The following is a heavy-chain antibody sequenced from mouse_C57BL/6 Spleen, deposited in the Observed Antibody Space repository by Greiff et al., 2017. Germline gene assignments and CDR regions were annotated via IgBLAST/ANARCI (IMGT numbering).Heavy chain of an antibody. CDR3: ARISPITTVVAPYFDY. J-gene: IGHJ2*01. CDR2: LDPSNGNT. V-gene: IGHV14-3*01. Sequence: EVQLQQSVAELVRPGASVKLSCTASGFNIKNTYMHWVKQRPEQGLEWIGRLDPSNGNTKYAPKFQGKATITAATASNTANLQLSSLTSEDTAIYYCARISPITTVVAPYFDYWGQGTTLTVSS. D-gene: IGHD1-1*01. CDR1: GFNIKNTY.